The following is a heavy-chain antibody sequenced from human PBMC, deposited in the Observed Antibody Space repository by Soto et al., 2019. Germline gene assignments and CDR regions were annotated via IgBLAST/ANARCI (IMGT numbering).Heavy chain of an antibody. CDR3: ARDTKSLAHYYYYGMDV. Sequence: GGSLRLSCAASGSTFSSYGMHWVRQAPGKGLEWVAVIWYDGSNKYYADSVKGRFTISRDNSKKTLYLQMNSLRAEDTAVYYCARDTKSLAHYYYYGMDVWGQGTTVTVSS. D-gene: IGHD2-8*01. J-gene: IGHJ6*02. CDR1: GSTFSSYG. V-gene: IGHV3-33*01. CDR2: IWYDGSNK.